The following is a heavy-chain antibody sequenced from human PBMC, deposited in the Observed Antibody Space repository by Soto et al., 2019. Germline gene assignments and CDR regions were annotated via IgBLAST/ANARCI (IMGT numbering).Heavy chain of an antibody. Sequence: ASVKVSCKASGYTFTSYYMHWVRQAPGQGLEWMGIINPSGGSTSYAQKFQGRVTMTRDTSTSTVYMELSSLRSEDTAVYYCARASPGSGSYNYYYYGMDVWGQGTTVTVSS. V-gene: IGHV1-46*01. CDR3: ARASPGSGSYNYYYYGMDV. D-gene: IGHD1-26*01. J-gene: IGHJ6*02. CDR2: INPSGGST. CDR1: GYTFTSYY.